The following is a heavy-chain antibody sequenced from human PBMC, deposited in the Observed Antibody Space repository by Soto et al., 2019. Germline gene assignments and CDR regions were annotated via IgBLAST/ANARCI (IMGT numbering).Heavy chain of an antibody. J-gene: IGHJ4*02. CDR1: GGSISSYY. V-gene: IGHV4-59*01. Sequence: SETLSLTCTVSGGSISSYYWSXIRQPPGKGLEWIGYIYYSGSTNYNPSLKSRVTISVDTSKNQFSLKLSSVTAADTAVYYCAREFEYSSGFDYWGQGTLVTVSS. D-gene: IGHD6-19*01. CDR3: AREFEYSSGFDY. CDR2: IYYSGST.